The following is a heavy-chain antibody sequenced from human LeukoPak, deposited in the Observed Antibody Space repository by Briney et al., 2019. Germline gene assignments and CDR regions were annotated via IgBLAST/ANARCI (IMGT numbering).Heavy chain of an antibody. CDR1: GGSISSSSYY. CDR2: IYYSGST. CDR3: ARCFGSGWAPNFDY. D-gene: IGHD6-19*01. Sequence: PSETLSLTCTVSGGSISSSSYYWGWIRQPPVKGLEWIGSIYYSGSTYYNPSLKSRVTISVDTSKNQFSLKLSSVTAADTAVYYCARCFGSGWAPNFDYWGQGTLVTVSS. J-gene: IGHJ4*02. V-gene: IGHV4-39*07.